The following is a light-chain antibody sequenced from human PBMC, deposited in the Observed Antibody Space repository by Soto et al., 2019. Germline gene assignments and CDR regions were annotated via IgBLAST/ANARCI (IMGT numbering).Light chain of an antibody. J-gene: IGKJ1*01. V-gene: IGKV3D-15*01. CDR3: QQYNDSPT. Sequence: EIVMTQSPATLSVSPGERATLSCRASRSVSSNLAWYSQKPGQAPCLLIYGASTRATGIPARFSGSGSGTEFTLTISRLQSEDFAVYYCQQYNDSPTFGQGTKVDIK. CDR1: RSVSSN. CDR2: GAS.